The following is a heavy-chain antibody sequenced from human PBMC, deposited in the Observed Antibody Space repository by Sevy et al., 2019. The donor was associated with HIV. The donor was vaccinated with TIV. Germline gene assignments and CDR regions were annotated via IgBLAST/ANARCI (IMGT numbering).Heavy chain of an antibody. J-gene: IGHJ6*02. CDR1: GGSVSSGSYY. CDR2: IYYSGST. CDR3: ARGSIDYDILTGYYKGLPMDV. V-gene: IGHV4-61*01. Sequence: SETLSLTCTVSGGSVSSGSYYWSWIRQPPGKGLEWIGYIYYSGSTNYNPSLKSRVTISVDTSKNQFSLKRSSVTAADTAVYYCARGSIDYDILTGYYKGLPMDVWGQGTTVTVSS. D-gene: IGHD3-9*01.